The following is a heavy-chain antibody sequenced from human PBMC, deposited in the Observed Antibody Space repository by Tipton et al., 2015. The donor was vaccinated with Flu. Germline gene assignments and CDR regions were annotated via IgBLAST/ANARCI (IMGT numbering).Heavy chain of an antibody. CDR1: GFTFLEYA. CDR2: VSCDGDRA. CDR3: VRPRLVGTPKRPEFDS. Sequence: SLRLSCAASGFTFLEYAMHWVRQAPGKGLEWVSLVSCDGDRADYADSVKGRFIISRDNSKNYLYLQMTGLRPEDSAMYYCVRPRLVGTPKRPEFDSWGQGTLVTVSS. V-gene: IGHV3-43D*04. D-gene: IGHD1-26*01. J-gene: IGHJ4*02.